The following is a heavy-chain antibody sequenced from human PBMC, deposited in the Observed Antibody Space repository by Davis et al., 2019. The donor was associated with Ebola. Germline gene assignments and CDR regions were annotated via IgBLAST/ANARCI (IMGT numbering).Heavy chain of an antibody. CDR1: GFTFSSYA. CDR2: ISSSSSYT. CDR3: ARDISVVVIPDY. V-gene: IGHV3-21*05. D-gene: IGHD2-21*01. J-gene: IGHJ4*02. Sequence: GESLKISCAASGFTFSSYAMSWVRQAPGKGLEWVSYISSSSSYTNYADSVKGRFTISRDNAKNSLYLQMNSLRAEDTAVYYCARDISVVVIPDYWGQGTLVTVSS.